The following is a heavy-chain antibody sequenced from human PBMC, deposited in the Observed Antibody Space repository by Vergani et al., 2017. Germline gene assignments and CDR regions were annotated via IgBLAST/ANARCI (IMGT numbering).Heavy chain of an antibody. Sequence: QVQLVESGGGVVQPGRSLRLSCAASGFTFSSYAMHWVRQAPGKGLEWVAVISYDGSNKYYADSVKGRFTISRDNSKNTLYLQMNSLRAEDTAVYYCARDCPGEWCMLPPYYYGMDVWGQGTTVTVSS. D-gene: IGHD2-8*01. V-gene: IGHV3-30*07. CDR2: ISYDGSNK. CDR1: GFTFSSYA. J-gene: IGHJ6*02. CDR3: ARDCPGEWCMLPPYYYGMDV.